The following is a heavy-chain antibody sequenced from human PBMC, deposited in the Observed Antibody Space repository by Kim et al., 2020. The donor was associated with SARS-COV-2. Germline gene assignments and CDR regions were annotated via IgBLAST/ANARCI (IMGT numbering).Heavy chain of an antibody. V-gene: IGHV3-23*01. Sequence: GGSLRLSCAASGFSFSSYAMSWVRQAPGKGLEWVAASSGGRTYYGKFAKGRFTISIDNSKSTVYLQMKSLRAEDTDVYYCAKEIGNHVPNPYFDYWGQGTLVTVSA. J-gene: IGHJ4*02. CDR1: GFSFSSYA. D-gene: IGHD3-22*01. CDR2: SSGGRT. CDR3: AKEIGNHVPNPYFDY.